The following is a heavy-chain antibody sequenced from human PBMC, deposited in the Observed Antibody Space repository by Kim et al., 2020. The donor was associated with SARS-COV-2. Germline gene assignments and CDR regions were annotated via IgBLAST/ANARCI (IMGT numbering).Heavy chain of an antibody. D-gene: IGHD3-22*01. J-gene: IGHJ5*02. CDR3: ARNYYDSSGYYYWWFDP. Sequence: VKGRFTISRDNSKNTLYLQMNSLRAEDTAVYYCARNYYDSSGYYYWWFDPWGQGTLVTVSS. V-gene: IGHV3-30*03.